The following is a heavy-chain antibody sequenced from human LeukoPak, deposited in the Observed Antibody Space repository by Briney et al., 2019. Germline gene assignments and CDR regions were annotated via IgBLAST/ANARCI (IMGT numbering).Heavy chain of an antibody. CDR3: ARDIVVVPAAIWGESDYYYYMDV. CDR2: IYHSGST. J-gene: IGHJ6*03. V-gene: IGHV4-38-2*02. CDR1: GYSISSGYY. Sequence: SETLSLTCTVSGYSISSGYYWGWIRQPPGKGLEWIGSIYHSGSTYYNPSLKSRVTISVDTSKNQFSLKLSSVTAADTAVYYCARDIVVVPAAIWGESDYYYYMDVWGKGTTVTVSS. D-gene: IGHD2-2*02.